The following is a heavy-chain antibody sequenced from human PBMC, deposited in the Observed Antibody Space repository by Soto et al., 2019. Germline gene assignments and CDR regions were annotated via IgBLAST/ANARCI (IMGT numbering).Heavy chain of an antibody. V-gene: IGHV4-39*01. CDR2: MYYSGRT. CDR1: RGSISSSNYY. Sequence: QLQLQESGPGLVKPSETLSLTCTVSRGSISSSNYYWGWIRQSPGKGLEWIGSMYYSGRTYYNPSLKSRVTISVDTSKNPFSLKLSSVTAADTAVYYCARQFSGYDLLYYFDYWGQGTLVTVSS. CDR3: ARQFSGYDLLYYFDY. J-gene: IGHJ4*02. D-gene: IGHD5-12*01.